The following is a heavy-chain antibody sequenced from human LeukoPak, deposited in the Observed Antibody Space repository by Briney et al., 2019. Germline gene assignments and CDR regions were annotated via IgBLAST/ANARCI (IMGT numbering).Heavy chain of an antibody. V-gene: IGHV1-58*01. CDR2: IVVGSGNT. CDR3: AALPPILTGYDDAFDI. Sequence: SVKVSCKASGFTFTSSAVQWVRQARGQRLEWIGWIVVGSGNTNYAQKFQERVTITRDMSTSTAYMELSSLRSEGTAVYYCAALPPILTGYDDAFDIWGQGTMVTVSS. CDR1: GFTFTSSA. J-gene: IGHJ3*02. D-gene: IGHD3-9*01.